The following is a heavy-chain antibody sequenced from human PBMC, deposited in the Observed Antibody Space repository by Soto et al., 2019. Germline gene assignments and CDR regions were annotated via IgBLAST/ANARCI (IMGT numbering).Heavy chain of an antibody. CDR3: ARDFVMRPHTNVHENWFDP. CDR2: IYYSGST. D-gene: IGHD2-8*01. CDR1: GGSISSGGYY. V-gene: IGHV4-31*03. Sequence: TSETLSLTCTVSGGSISSGGYYWSWIRQHPGKGLEWIGYIYYSGSTYYNPSLKSRVTISVDTSKNQFSLKLSSVTAADTAVYYCARDFVMRPHTNVHENWFDPWGQGTLVTVSS. J-gene: IGHJ5*02.